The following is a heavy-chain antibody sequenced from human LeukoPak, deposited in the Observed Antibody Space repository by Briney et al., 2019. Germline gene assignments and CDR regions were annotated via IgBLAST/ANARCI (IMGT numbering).Heavy chain of an antibody. Sequence: ASVKVSCKASGYTFTGYYMHWVRQAPGQGLEWMGWINPNSGGTNYAQKFQGRVTMTRDTPISTAYMELSRLRSDDTAVYYCARVFLKMVRGYDYWGQGTLVTVSS. D-gene: IGHD3-10*01. CDR1: GYTFTGYY. V-gene: IGHV1-2*02. CDR3: ARVFLKMVRGYDY. J-gene: IGHJ4*02. CDR2: INPNSGGT.